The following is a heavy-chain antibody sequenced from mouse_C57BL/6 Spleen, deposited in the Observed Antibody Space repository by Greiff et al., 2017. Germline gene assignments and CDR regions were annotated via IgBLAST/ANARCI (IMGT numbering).Heavy chain of an antibody. Sequence: DAGGGLVQPKGSLKLSCAASGFSFNTYAMNWVRQAPGKGLEWVARIRSKSNNYATYYADSVKDRFTISRDDSESMLYLQMNNLKTEDTAMYYCVRRGAMDYWGQGTSVTVSS. V-gene: IGHV10-1*01. J-gene: IGHJ4*01. CDR1: GFSFNTYA. CDR3: VRRGAMDY. CDR2: IRSKSNNYAT.